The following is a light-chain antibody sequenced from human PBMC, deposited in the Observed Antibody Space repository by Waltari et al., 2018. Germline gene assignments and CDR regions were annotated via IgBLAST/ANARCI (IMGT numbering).Light chain of an antibody. CDR2: WAS. CDR3: QNYDTAPFT. V-gene: IGKV4-1*01. J-gene: IGKJ3*01. CDR1: QSILYSSNNKNY. Sequence: DIVMTQSPDSLAVALGERATINCKSSQSILYSSNNKNYLAWYQQKPGQPPKLLIYWASTRESGVPDRFSGSGSGTDFTLTISSLQAEDVAVYYCQNYDTAPFTFGPGTKVDLK.